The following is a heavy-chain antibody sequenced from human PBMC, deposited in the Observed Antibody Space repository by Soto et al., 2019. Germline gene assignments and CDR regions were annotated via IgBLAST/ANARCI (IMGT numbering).Heavy chain of an antibody. J-gene: IGHJ5*02. V-gene: IGHV1-2*02. CDR2: INPNSGGT. Sequence: SVQVSCNASGYTLAGCYMHWVRQAHRQGLEWMGWINPNSGGTNYAQKFQGRVTMTRDTSISTAYMELRGEDTAVYYCARSGLALPYSASHWFDPWGHGTLVTVSS. D-gene: IGHD3-22*01. CDR3: ARSGLALPYSASHWFDP. CDR1: GYTLAGCY.